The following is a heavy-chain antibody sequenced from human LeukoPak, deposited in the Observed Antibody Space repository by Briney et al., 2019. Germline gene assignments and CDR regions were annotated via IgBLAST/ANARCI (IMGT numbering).Heavy chain of an antibody. D-gene: IGHD1-26*01. CDR1: GHSISSGYY. V-gene: IGHV4-38-2*02. CDR3: ARGPGSPRRHFDY. CDR2: IYYSGST. J-gene: IGHJ4*02. Sequence: SETLSLTCTVSGHSISSGYYWGWIRQPPGKGLEWIGSIYYSGSTYYNPSLKSRVTISVDTSKNQFSLKLSSVTAADTAVYYCARGPGSPRRHFDYWGQGTLVTVSS.